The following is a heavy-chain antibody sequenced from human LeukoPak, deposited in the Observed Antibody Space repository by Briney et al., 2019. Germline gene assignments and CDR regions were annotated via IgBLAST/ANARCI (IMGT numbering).Heavy chain of an antibody. J-gene: IGHJ3*02. CDR1: GGSISSYY. Sequence: SETLSLTCTVSGGSISSYYWSWIRQPPGKGLEWIGYIYYSGTTYYNPSPKSRVTISVDTSKNQFSLKLSSVTAADTAVYYCARQTGGDAFDIWGQGTMVTVSS. CDR2: IYYSGTT. D-gene: IGHD3-10*01. CDR3: ARQTGGDAFDI. V-gene: IGHV4-59*08.